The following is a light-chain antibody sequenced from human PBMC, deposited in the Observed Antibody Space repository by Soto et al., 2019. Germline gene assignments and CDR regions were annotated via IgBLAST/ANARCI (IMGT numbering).Light chain of an antibody. CDR1: SSDVGGYNY. V-gene: IGLV2-14*01. Sequence: QSALTQAASVSGSPGQSITISCTGTSSDVGGYNYVSWYQQFPGKVPKLLIYNVSNRPSGVSNRFSGSKSGNTASLTISGLQAEDEADYFCTSTSGSLYVFGTGTKVT. J-gene: IGLJ1*01. CDR2: NVS. CDR3: TSTSGSLYV.